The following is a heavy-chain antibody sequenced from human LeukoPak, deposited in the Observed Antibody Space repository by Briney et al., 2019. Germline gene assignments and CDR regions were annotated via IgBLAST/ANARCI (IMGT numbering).Heavy chain of an antibody. J-gene: IGHJ4*02. CDR1: GGSISSSSYF. D-gene: IGHD4-17*01. V-gene: IGHV3-7*01. CDR3: ARDLPDYGECHGH. Sequence: ETLSLTCTVSGGSISSSSYFWGWVRQTPGKGLEGVANIKQDGSAKYYVDSVKGRFTISRDNAKNSLNLQLNSLRAEDTAVYYCARDLPDYGECHGHWGQGTLVTVSS. CDR2: IKQDGSAK.